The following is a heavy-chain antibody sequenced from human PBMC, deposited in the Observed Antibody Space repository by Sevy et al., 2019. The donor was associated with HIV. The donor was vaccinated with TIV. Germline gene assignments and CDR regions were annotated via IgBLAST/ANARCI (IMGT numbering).Heavy chain of an antibody. CDR1: GDNVSSNSAA. CDR2: TYYRSKWYN. CDR3: ARGYNWNGGYAFDI. J-gene: IGHJ3*02. V-gene: IGHV6-1*01. D-gene: IGHD1-1*01. Sequence: KQSQTLSLTCAISGDNVSSNSAAWNWIRQSPSRGLEWLGRTYYRSKWYNDYAVSVKSRITINPDTSKNQFSLQLNSVTPEDTAVYYCARGYNWNGGYAFDIWGQGTMVTVSS.